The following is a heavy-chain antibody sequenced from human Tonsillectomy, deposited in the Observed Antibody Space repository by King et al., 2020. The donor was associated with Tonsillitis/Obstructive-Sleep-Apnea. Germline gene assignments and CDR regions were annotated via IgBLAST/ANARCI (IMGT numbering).Heavy chain of an antibody. D-gene: IGHD5-12*01. CDR2: TRNKANSYTT. J-gene: IGHJ4*02. CDR3: ARWVPEATMIDY. CDR1: GFTFSDHY. V-gene: IGHV3-72*01. Sequence: VQLVESGGGLVQPGGSLRLSCAASGFTFSDHYMDWVHQAPGKGLEWVGRTRNKANSYTTEYAASVKGRFTISRDDSKNSLYLQMNSLKTEDTAVYYCARWVPEATMIDYWGQGTLVTVSS.